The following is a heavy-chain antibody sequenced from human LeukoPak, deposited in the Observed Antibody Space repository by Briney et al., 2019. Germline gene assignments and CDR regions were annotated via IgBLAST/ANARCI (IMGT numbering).Heavy chain of an antibody. CDR1: GGSISSSSYY. D-gene: IGHD6-6*01. Sequence: SETLSLTCTVSGGSISSSSYYWGWIRQPPGKGLEWIGSIYYSGSTYYNPSLKSRVTISVDTSKNQFSLKLSSVTAADTAVYYCARQFGAARGAVGGPDYWGQGTLVTVSS. J-gene: IGHJ4*02. V-gene: IGHV4-39*01. CDR3: ARQFGAARGAVGGPDY. CDR2: IYYSGST.